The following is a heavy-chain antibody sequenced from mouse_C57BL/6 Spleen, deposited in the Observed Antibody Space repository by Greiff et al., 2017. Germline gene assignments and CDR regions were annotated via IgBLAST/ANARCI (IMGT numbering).Heavy chain of an antibody. CDR2: FYPGSGSI. CDR3: ARHKWLLPAMDY. Sequence: QVHVKQSGAELVKPGASVKLSCKASGYTFTEYTIHWVKQRSGQGLEWIGWFYPGSGSIKYNEKFKDKATLTADKSSSTVYMELSRLTSEDSAVYFCARHKWLLPAMDYWGQGTSVTVSS. V-gene: IGHV1-62-2*01. CDR1: GYTFTEYT. D-gene: IGHD2-3*01. J-gene: IGHJ4*01.